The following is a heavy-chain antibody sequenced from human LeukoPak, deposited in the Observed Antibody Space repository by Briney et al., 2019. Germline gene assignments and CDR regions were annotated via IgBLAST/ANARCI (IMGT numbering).Heavy chain of an antibody. D-gene: IGHD1-1*01. J-gene: IGHJ3*02. CDR3: ALTTGGAFDI. Sequence: GESLRLSCAASGLTFSDSSMHWVRQASGNGLQWVGRISRKANSYVTEYASSVKGTFTSSRDDSKNTAYLQMNSLKTEDTEVYFCALTTGGAFDIWGEGRMVTVSS. CDR1: GLTFSDSS. V-gene: IGHV3-73*01. CDR2: ISRKANSYVT.